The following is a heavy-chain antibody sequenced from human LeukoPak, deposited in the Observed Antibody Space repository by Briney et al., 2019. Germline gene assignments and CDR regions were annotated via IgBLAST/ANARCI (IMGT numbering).Heavy chain of an antibody. D-gene: IGHD1-1*01. Sequence: SENLSLTCSVSGGSISGWYWSWIRQPPGKGLEWIGDIYGSGSTKSNDSLKSRVTISLNTSRNRISLNLTSVTATDTAVYYCARQTTLTGFAGGLGFNYWGPGTLVTVSS. J-gene: IGHJ4*02. CDR1: GGSISGWY. CDR2: IYGSGST. CDR3: ARQTTLTGFAGGLGFNY. V-gene: IGHV4-59*08.